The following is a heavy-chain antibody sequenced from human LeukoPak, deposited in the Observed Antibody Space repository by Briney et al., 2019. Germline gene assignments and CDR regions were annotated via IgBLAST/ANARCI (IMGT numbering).Heavy chain of an antibody. CDR2: INHSGST. CDR3: ARGLTTDVEYYYDSSGYYRYYFDY. CDR1: GGSFSGYY. J-gene: IGHJ4*02. Sequence: SETLSLTCAVYGGSFSGYYWSWIRQPPGKGLEWIGEINHSGSTNYNPSLKSRVTISVDTSKNQFSLKLSSVTAADTAVYYCARGLTTDVEYYYDSSGYYRYYFDYWGQGTLVTVPS. V-gene: IGHV4-34*01. D-gene: IGHD3-22*01.